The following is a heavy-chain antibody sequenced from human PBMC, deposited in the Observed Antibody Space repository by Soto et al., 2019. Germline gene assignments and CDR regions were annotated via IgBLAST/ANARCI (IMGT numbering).Heavy chain of an antibody. CDR1: GFTFSRYA. CDR2: ISGSGGST. CDR3: AKPVVWFGDCDY. D-gene: IGHD3-10*01. Sequence: GGSLRLSCAASGFTFSRYAMSWVRQAPGKGLEWVSAISGSGGSTYYADAVKCRFTISRDNSRKTLYLQMNSLRDEDTAVYYCAKPVVWFGDCDYWGQGTLVTVSS. V-gene: IGHV3-23*01. J-gene: IGHJ4*02.